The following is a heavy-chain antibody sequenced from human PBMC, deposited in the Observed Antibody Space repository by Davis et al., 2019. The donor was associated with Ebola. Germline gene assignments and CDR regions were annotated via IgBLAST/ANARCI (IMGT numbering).Heavy chain of an antibody. V-gene: IGHV5-10-1*01. D-gene: IGHD3-10*01. CDR1: GYSFTSYW. J-gene: IGHJ4*02. Sequence: PGGSLRLSCKGSGYSFTSYWISWVRQMPGKGLEWMGRIDPSDSYTNYSPSFQGHVTISADKSISTAYLQWSSLKASDTAMYYCARTSGSYYTLFDYWGQGTLVTISS. CDR3: ARTSGSYYTLFDY. CDR2: IDPSDSYT.